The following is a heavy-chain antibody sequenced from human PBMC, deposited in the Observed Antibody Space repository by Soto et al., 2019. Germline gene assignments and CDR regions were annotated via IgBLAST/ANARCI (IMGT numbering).Heavy chain of an antibody. CDR2: IYWDDDK. CDR3: AHRRGGSPESQYFQH. Sequence: QITLKESGPPLVKPTQTLTLTCTFSGFSLSTSGVGVGWIRQPPGKALEWLALIYWDDDKRYSPSLKSRLTITKDTSKNQVVLTMTNMDPVDTATYYCAHRRGGSPESQYFQHWGQGTLVTVSS. CDR1: GFSLSTSGVG. D-gene: IGHD1-26*01. V-gene: IGHV2-5*02. J-gene: IGHJ1*01.